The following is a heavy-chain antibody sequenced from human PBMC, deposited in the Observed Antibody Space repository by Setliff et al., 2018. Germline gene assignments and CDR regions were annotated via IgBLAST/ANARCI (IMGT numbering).Heavy chain of an antibody. D-gene: IGHD3-22*01. CDR1: GGSISSYY. Sequence: SETLSLTCTVSGGSISSYYWSWIRQSPGKGLEWIGHIYYRGSTYYNPSLRSRLAMSIDTSNNQFSLKLSPVTAADTAVYYCARVAGSTSVSITTLWYFDLWGRGILVTVSS. V-gene: IGHV4-59*06. J-gene: IGHJ2*01. CDR3: ARVAGSTSVSITTLWYFDL. CDR2: IYYRGST.